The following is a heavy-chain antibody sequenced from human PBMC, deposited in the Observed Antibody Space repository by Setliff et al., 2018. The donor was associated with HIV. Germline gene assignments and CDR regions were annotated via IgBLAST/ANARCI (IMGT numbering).Heavy chain of an antibody. CDR2: IDPEDGET. J-gene: IGHJ4*02. CDR3: ATESGFR. V-gene: IGHV1-69-2*01. D-gene: IGHD3-10*01. Sequence: ASVKVSCKASGYAFTDYCFHWVQQAPGKGLEWMGLIDPEDGETIYAEKFQGRVTITRDASASTAYMELSSLRFEDTAVYYCATESGFRWGQGTLVTVSS. CDR1: GYAFTDYC.